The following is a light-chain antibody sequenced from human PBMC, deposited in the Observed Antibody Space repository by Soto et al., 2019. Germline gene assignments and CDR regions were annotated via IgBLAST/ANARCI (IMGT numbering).Light chain of an antibody. J-gene: IGLJ2*01. Sequence: QSALTQPRSVSGSPGQSVTISCTGTSSDVGGYNYVSWYQQHPGKAPKLMTYDVSKRPSGVPDRFSGSKSGNTASLTISGLQAEDEADYYCCSYGGSYTYVVFGGGTKLTVL. CDR2: DVS. CDR1: SSDVGGYNY. CDR3: CSYGGSYTYVV. V-gene: IGLV2-11*01.